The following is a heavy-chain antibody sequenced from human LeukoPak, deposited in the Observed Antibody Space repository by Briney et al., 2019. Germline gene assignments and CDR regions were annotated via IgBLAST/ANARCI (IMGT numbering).Heavy chain of an antibody. CDR3: ATKEGTRSDFDY. J-gene: IGHJ4*02. CDR1: GCTFSSYE. V-gene: IGHV3-48*03. Sequence: GGSLRLSCAASGCTFSSYEMNWVRQAPGEGLEWVSYISSSGSPVYYPDSVKGRFSISRDNAKNSLYLQMNSLRVEDTAVYYCATKEGTRSDFDYWGQGILVTVSS. CDR2: ISSSGSPV. D-gene: IGHD1-14*01.